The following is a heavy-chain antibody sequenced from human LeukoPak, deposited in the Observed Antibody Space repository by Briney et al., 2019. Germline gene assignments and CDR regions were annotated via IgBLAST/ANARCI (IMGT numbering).Heavy chain of an antibody. CDR2: IRYDGSNK. Sequence: PGGSLRLSCAASGFTFSSYGMHWVRQAPGKGLEWVAFIRYDGSNKYYADSVKGRFTISRDNAKNSLYLQMNSLRAEDTAVYYCARGKQDIVVVPAAWGQGTLVTVSS. V-gene: IGHV3-30*02. D-gene: IGHD2-2*01. CDR1: GFTFSSYG. J-gene: IGHJ5*02. CDR3: ARGKQDIVVVPAA.